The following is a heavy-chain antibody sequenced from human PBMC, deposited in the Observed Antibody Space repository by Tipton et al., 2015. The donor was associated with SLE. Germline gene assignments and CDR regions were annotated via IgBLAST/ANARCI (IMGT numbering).Heavy chain of an antibody. J-gene: IGHJ4*02. D-gene: IGHD2-21*01. CDR1: GFTIATYA. CDR3: ASSLLLNYFDY. V-gene: IGHV3-23*01. CDR2: ITGGGGTP. Sequence: SLRLSCAASGFTIATYAINWVRQAPGKGLEWVSTITGGGGTPYYADSVKGRFTVSRDNSKNTLYLQMNSLRAEDTAVYYCASSLLLNYFDYWGQGTLVTVSS.